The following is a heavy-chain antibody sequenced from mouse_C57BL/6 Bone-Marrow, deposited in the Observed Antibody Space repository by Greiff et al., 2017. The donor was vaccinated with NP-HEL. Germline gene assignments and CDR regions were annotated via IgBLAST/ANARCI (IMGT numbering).Heavy chain of an antibody. J-gene: IGHJ3*01. V-gene: IGHV1-39*01. CDR1: GYSFTDYN. Sequence: VQLQQSGPELVKPGASVKISCKASGYSFTDYNMNWVKQSNGKSLEWIGVINPNYGTTSSNQKFKGKATLTVDQSSSTDYMQLNSLTSEDSAVYYCARGAYYSKYGGFAYWGQGTLVTVSA. CDR2: INPNYGTT. CDR3: ARGAYYSKYGGFAY. D-gene: IGHD2-5*01.